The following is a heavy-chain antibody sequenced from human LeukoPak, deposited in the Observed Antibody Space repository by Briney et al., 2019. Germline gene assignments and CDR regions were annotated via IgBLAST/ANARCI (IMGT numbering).Heavy chain of an antibody. CDR2: IYSGGST. V-gene: IGHV3-53*01. CDR3: ARVGGYSSGPDY. J-gene: IGHJ4*02. Sequence: GGSLRLSCTASGFTVSSNYMSWVRQAPGKGLEWVSVIYSGGSTYYADSVKGRFTISRDNSKNTLYLQMNSLRAEDTAVYYCARVGGYSSGPDYWGQGTLVTVSS. CDR1: GFTVSSNY. D-gene: IGHD6-19*01.